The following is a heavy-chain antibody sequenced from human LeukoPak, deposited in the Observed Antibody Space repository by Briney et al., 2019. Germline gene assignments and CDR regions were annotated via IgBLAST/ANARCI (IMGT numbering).Heavy chain of an antibody. Sequence: ASVKVSCKASGYTFTSYDINWVRQATGQGLEWMGWMTPNSGNTGYAQKFQGRVTITRNTSISTAYMELSSLRSEDTAVYCCARGEWELLGAFDIWGQGTMVTVSS. V-gene: IGHV1-8*03. D-gene: IGHD1-26*01. CDR3: ARGEWELLGAFDI. CDR1: GYTFTSYD. CDR2: MTPNSGNT. J-gene: IGHJ3*02.